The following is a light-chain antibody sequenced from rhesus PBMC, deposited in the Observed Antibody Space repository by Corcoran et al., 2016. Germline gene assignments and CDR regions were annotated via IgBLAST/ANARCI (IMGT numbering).Light chain of an antibody. V-gene: IGKV1S11*01. CDR3: QQHNSYPLT. J-gene: IGKJ4*01. Sequence: DIQMTQSPSSLSESVGDTVTITCRASTSISSWLAWYQQNPGKAPKLLIYAASTLQRGVPSRFSGSGAGTDFNLTISSLQPEDFATYYCQQHNSYPLTFGGGTKVELK. CDR1: TSISSW. CDR2: AAS.